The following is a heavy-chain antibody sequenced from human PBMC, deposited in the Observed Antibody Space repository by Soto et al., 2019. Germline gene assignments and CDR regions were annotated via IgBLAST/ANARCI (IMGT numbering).Heavy chain of an antibody. J-gene: IGHJ4*02. CDR1: GGSISGYF. Sequence: QVQLQESGPGLVKPSETLSLTCTVPGGSISGYFWSWIRQPPGKGLEWIGYIHYSGSTNYNPSLKSRATISVDTSKNQFSLKLSSVTAADTSVYYCARGYCSGGSCYSRFFDYWGQGTLVTVSS. CDR2: IHYSGST. V-gene: IGHV4-59*01. D-gene: IGHD2-15*01. CDR3: ARGYCSGGSCYSRFFDY.